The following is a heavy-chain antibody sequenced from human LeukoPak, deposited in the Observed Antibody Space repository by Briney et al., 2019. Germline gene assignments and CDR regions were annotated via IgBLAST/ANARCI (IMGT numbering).Heavy chain of an antibody. V-gene: IGHV3-11*04. D-gene: IGHD6-19*01. CDR2: SSSGSPI. CDR3: ARDQSSVAGTTYNWFDP. J-gene: IGHJ5*02. Sequence: SSSGSPIYYADPVKGRFTIPRANAKNSLYLQMNSVRAEDTAVYYCARDQSSVAGTTYNWFDPWGQGTVITVSS.